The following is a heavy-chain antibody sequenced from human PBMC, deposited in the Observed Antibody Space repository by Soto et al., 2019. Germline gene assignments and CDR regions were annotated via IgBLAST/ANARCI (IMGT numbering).Heavy chain of an antibody. CDR1: GYTFNIYS. CDR2: ISGTGESI. J-gene: IGHJ4*02. CDR3: ARSVAARWSQYFFDS. D-gene: IGHD3-9*01. Sequence: EVQLLESGGGLVQPGGSLRLSCAASGYTFNIYSMSWVRQAPGKGLEWVSGISGTGESIHYPDSEKGRFTTSRDNSKKTLYVEMNSLRAEDTAIYYCARSVAARWSQYFFDSWGQGTLVTVSS. V-gene: IGHV3-23*01.